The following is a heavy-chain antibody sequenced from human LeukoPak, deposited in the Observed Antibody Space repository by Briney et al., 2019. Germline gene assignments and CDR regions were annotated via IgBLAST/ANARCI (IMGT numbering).Heavy chain of an antibody. J-gene: IGHJ4*02. CDR1: GYRFTDYY. CDR3: AGDLDYADYAQEY. D-gene: IGHD4-17*01. Sequence: ASVTVSCKASGYRFTDYYIHWVRQAPGQGLEWMGWINPNTGGTNYAQKFQGRVTMTRDTSISTVYMEVNRLTSEDTAIYYCAGDLDYADYAQEYWGQGTLVTVSS. CDR2: INPNTGGT. V-gene: IGHV1-2*02.